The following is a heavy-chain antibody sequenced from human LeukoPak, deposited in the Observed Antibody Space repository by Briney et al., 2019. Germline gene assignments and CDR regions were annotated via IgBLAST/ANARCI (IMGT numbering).Heavy chain of an antibody. V-gene: IGHV4-38-2*01. CDR1: GYSISSGYY. CDR2: IYHSGSA. J-gene: IGHJ3*02. Sequence: SEALSLTCAVPGYSISSGYYWAGFRRPPGKGREWTGIIYHSGSAYSNQSLKSRVSLSADTFKNHLSLNLSSVTAADTAVYYCAGRELGVANDDAFDIWGQGTMVTVSS. D-gene: IGHD7-27*01. CDR3: AGRELGVANDDAFDI.